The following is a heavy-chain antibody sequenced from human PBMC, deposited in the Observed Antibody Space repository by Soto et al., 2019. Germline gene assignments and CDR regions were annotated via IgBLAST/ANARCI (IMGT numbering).Heavy chain of an antibody. Sequence: QVQLQESGPGLVKPSQTLSLTCTVSGGSISSGGYYWSWIRQHPGKGLEWIGYIYYSGSTYYNPSLKSRGTISVDTSKNQFSLKLSSVTAADTAVYYWARDGGPYSGLEDYGMDVWGQGTTVTVSS. CDR2: IYYSGST. CDR3: ARDGGPYSGLEDYGMDV. CDR1: GGSISSGGYY. D-gene: IGHD5-12*01. V-gene: IGHV4-31*03. J-gene: IGHJ6*02.